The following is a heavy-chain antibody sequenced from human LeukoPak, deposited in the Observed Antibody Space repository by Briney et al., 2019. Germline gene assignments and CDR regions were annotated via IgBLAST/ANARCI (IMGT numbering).Heavy chain of an antibody. D-gene: IGHD4/OR15-4a*01. CDR3: AAPSPGLTFDI. Sequence: GGSLRLSXAASGFTFSDYYMSWIRQSPGKGLEWVSYISSSGSTIYYADSVKGRFTISRDNAKNSLYLQMNSLRAEDTAVYYCAAPSPGLTFDIWGQGTMVTVSS. J-gene: IGHJ3*02. CDR2: ISSSGSTI. CDR1: GFTFSDYY. V-gene: IGHV3-11*04.